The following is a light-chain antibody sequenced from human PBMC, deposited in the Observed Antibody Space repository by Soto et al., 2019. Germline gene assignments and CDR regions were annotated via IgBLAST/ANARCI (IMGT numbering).Light chain of an antibody. Sequence: QSVLTQPPSASGTPGQTIAISCSGGSSNIGSHTVNWYQQLPGTAPRLLIYRNTQRPSGVPDRFSGSKSGTSASLAISGLQSEYEGDYYCAAWDESLNGVVFVGGTKLTVL. J-gene: IGLJ2*01. CDR2: RNT. CDR3: AAWDESLNGVV. CDR1: SSNIGSHT. V-gene: IGLV1-44*01.